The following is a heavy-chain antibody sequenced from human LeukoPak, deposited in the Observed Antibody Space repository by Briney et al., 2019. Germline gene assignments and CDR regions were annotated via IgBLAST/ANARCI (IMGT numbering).Heavy chain of an antibody. Sequence: ASVKVSCKASGYTFTNFDITWVRQAPGQGLEWMGWMNPVSGKAGSAQKFQGRVTLTRDTSISTAYMEVSSLRFDDTAFYYCARAPMGTAPLYWGQGTLVTVSS. J-gene: IGHJ4*02. CDR1: GYTFTNFD. V-gene: IGHV1-8*01. CDR3: ARAPMGTAPLY. CDR2: MNPVSGKA. D-gene: IGHD1/OR15-1a*01.